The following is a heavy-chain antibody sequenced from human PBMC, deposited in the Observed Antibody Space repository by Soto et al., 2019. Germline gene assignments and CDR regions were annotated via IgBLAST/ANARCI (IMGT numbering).Heavy chain of an antibody. CDR1: GFTFTSSA. J-gene: IGHJ4*02. V-gene: IGHV1-58*01. D-gene: IGHD2-15*01. CDR2: IVVGSGNT. Sequence: QMQLVQSVPEVKKPGTSVQVSCKASGFTFTSSAVQWVRQARGQRLEWIGWIVVGSGNTNYAQKFQERVTITRDLSTSSAYMELSSLRSEDTAVYYCAAGTHCSGGSCYPRYFDYWGQGTLVTVSS. CDR3: AAGTHCSGGSCYPRYFDY.